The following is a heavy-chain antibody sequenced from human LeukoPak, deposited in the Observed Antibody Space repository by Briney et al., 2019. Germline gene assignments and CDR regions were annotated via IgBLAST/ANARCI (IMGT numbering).Heavy chain of an antibody. J-gene: IGHJ3*02. CDR3: ARHGNGAFDI. Sequence: PSETLSLTCTVSGGSISSYYRSWIRQPPGKGLEWIGFIYYSGSTNYSPSLKSRVTISVDTSKNQFSLKLSSVTAADTAVYYCARHGNGAFDIWGQGTVVTVSS. D-gene: IGHD1-1*01. V-gene: IGHV4-59*08. CDR1: GGSISSYY. CDR2: IYYSGST.